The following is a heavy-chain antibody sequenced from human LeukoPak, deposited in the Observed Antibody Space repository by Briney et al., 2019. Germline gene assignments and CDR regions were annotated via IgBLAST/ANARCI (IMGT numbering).Heavy chain of an antibody. J-gene: IGHJ4*02. V-gene: IGHV3-23*01. CDR2: ISGSGGST. D-gene: IGHD3-10*01. CDR1: GFTFSSYA. CDR3: AKTMVRGVIIPLFDY. Sequence: PGGSLRLSCAASGFTFSSYAMSWVRQAPGKGLEWVSAISGSGGSTYYADSVKGRFTISRDNSKNTLYLQMNSLRAEDTAVYYRAKTMVRGVIIPLFDYWGQGTLVTVSS.